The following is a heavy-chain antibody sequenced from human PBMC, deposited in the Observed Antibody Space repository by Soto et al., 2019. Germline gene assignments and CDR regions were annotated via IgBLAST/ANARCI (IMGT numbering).Heavy chain of an antibody. CDR3: ARRWGYSFDD. CDR2: IYYSGST. Sequence: QLQLQESGPGLVKPSETLSLTCTVSGGSISSYYWGWIRRPPGKGLEWIGSIYYSGSTYYNPSLKSRVTISVDTSKNQLSIKLGSVTAADTAVYYCARRWGYSFDDWGQGTLVTVSS. D-gene: IGHD7-27*01. J-gene: IGHJ4*02. V-gene: IGHV4-39*01. CDR1: GGSISSYY.